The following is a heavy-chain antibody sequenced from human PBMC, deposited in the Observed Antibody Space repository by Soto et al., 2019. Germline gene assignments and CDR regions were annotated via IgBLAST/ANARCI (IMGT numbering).Heavy chain of an antibody. D-gene: IGHD5-12*01. J-gene: IGHJ4*02. Sequence: PGGSLRLSCAASGFTFSSYAMHWVRQAPGKGLEWVAVTSYAGNNKDYADSVKGRFTISRDNSKNTLYLQMNSLRAEDTAVYYCARYPGGYSAYKPHYYFDWWGQGTLVTVSS. V-gene: IGHV3-30-3*01. CDR1: GFTFSSYA. CDR3: ARYPGGYSAYKPHYYFDW. CDR2: TSYAGNNK.